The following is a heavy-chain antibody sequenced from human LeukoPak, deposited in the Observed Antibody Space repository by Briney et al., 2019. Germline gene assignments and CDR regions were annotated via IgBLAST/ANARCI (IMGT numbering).Heavy chain of an antibody. CDR1: GFTFSIYA. CDR2: ISGSGGGT. Sequence: GGSLRLSCAASGFTFSIYAMSWVRQAPGKGLEWVSAISGSGGGTYYADSVKGRFTISRDNSKNTLHLQMNSLRAEDTAVYYCAKDLVPGVRGVTNYFDYWGQGTLVTVSS. J-gene: IGHJ4*02. CDR3: AKDLVPGVRGVTNYFDY. V-gene: IGHV3-23*01. D-gene: IGHD3-10*01.